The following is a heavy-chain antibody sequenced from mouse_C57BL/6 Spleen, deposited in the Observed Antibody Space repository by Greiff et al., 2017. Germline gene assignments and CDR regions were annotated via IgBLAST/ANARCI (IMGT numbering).Heavy chain of an antibody. J-gene: IGHJ4*01. CDR1: GYSITSGYY. CDR2: ISYDGSN. V-gene: IGHV3-6*01. CDR3: ARGWGYYAMDY. Sequence: ESGPGLVKPSQSLSLTCSVTGYSITSGYYWNWIRQFPGNKLEWMGYISYDGSNNYNPSLKNRISITRDTSKNQFFLKLNSVTTEDTATYYCARGWGYYAMDYWGQGTSVTVSS.